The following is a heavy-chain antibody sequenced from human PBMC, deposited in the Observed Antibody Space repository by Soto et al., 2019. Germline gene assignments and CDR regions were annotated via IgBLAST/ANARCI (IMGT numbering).Heavy chain of an antibody. J-gene: IGHJ4*02. Sequence: TWGSMRLSWAASGFIFSSFAMTWVRQAPGKGLEWVAVISYDGSNKYYADSGKGRFTICRDNSKNTLYLQMNSLRAEDTAVYYCAKAYSRSGWYSNFDYWGQGTLDTVSS. V-gene: IGHV3-30*18. CDR3: AKAYSRSGWYSNFDY. CDR1: GFIFSSFA. CDR2: ISYDGSNK. D-gene: IGHD6-19*01.